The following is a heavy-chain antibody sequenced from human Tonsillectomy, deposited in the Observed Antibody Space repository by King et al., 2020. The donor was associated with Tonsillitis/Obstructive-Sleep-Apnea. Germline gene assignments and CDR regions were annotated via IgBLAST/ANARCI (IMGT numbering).Heavy chain of an antibody. CDR3: ATSPANIVVVPTTLHFDY. CDR1: GGTFSNYN. Sequence: QLVQSGDEVKKPGSSVRVSCRASGGTFSNYNINWVRQAPGQGLQWMGGIIPIFGTTDYAQKFQGRVTITADESTSTAYMDLSSLRSEDTAVYYCATSPANIVVVPTTLHFDYWGQGTLVTVSS. D-gene: IGHD2-2*01. CDR2: IIPIFGTT. J-gene: IGHJ4*02. V-gene: IGHV1-69*12.